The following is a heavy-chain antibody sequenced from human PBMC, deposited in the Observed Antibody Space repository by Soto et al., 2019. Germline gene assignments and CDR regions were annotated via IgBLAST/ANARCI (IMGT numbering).Heavy chain of an antibody. D-gene: IGHD6-13*01. CDR1: GYRFTSYW. J-gene: IGHJ6*03. CDR3: VSGSSRYYYYMDV. Sequence: GESLKISCKGSGYRFTSYWIGWVRQMPGKGLEWMGIIYPGDSDTRYSPSFQGQVTISADKSISTAYLQWSSLKASDTAMYYCVSGSSRYYYYMDVWGKGTTVTVSS. CDR2: IYPGDSDT. V-gene: IGHV5-51*01.